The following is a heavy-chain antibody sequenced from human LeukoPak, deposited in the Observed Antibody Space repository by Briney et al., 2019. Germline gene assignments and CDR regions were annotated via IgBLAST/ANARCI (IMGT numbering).Heavy chain of an antibody. J-gene: IGHJ4*02. CDR1: GFTFSSYS. D-gene: IGHD2-2*01. Sequence: GGSLRLSCAASGFTFSSYSMNWVRQAPGKGLEWVSYISSSSSTIYYADSVKGRFTISKDNAKNSLYLQMNSLRAEDTAVYYCARAQGGGYCSSTSCYRLFDYWGQGTLVTVSS. CDR2: ISSSSSTI. CDR3: ARAQGGGYCSSTSCYRLFDY. V-gene: IGHV3-48*01.